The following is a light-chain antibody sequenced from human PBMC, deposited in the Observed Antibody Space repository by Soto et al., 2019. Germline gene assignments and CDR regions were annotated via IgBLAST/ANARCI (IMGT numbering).Light chain of an antibody. CDR1: QSVLYSSNNKNY. CDR3: QQYDNLPH. CDR2: DAS. V-gene: IGKV4-1*01. Sequence: DIVMTQSPDSLAVSLGERATINCKSSQSVLYSSNNKNYLAWYQQKPGKAPKLLIYDASNLETGVPSRFSGSGSGTDFTFTISSLQPEDIATYYCQQYDNLPHFGQGTRLEIK. J-gene: IGKJ5*01.